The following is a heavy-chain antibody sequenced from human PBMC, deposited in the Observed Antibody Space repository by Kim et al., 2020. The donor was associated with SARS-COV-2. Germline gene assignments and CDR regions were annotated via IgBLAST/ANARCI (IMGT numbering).Heavy chain of an antibody. CDR2: DGSKT. V-gene: IGHV3-74*01. J-gene: IGHJ3*02. CDR3: ARGGTPI. Sequence: DGSKTGYADSVRGRLTTSRDNAKNTLFLQMNSLRVEDTAVYYCARGGTPIWGQGTMVTVSS.